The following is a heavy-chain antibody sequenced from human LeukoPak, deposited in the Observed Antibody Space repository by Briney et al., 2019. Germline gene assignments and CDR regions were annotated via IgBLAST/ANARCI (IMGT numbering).Heavy chain of an antibody. J-gene: IGHJ4*02. V-gene: IGHV4-59*01. Sequence: SETLSLTCTVSGDSMSSYYWSWIRQPPGKGLEWVGYIYYSGSTNYNSSLKSRVAISVDTSKNQFSLRLSSMTAADTAVYYCARHYGTTGYYSSFFDYWGQGILVTVST. CDR3: ARHYGTTGYYSSFFDY. CDR1: GDSMSSYY. D-gene: IGHD3-22*01. CDR2: IYYSGST.